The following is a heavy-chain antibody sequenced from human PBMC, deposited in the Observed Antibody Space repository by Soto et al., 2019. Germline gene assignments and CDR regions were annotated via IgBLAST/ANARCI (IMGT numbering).Heavy chain of an antibody. V-gene: IGHV3-73*02. D-gene: IGHD2-15*01. CDR1: GFTFSGSA. CDR2: IRSKANSYAT. Sequence: EVQLVESGGGLVQPGGSPKLSCAASGFTFSGSAMHWVRQASGKGLEWVGRIRSKANSYATAYAASVKGRFTISRDDSKNTAYLQMNSLKTEDTAVYYCTTLGGYCSGGSCYGYYYYGMDVWGQGTTVTVSS. CDR3: TTLGGYCSGGSCYGYYYYGMDV. J-gene: IGHJ6*02.